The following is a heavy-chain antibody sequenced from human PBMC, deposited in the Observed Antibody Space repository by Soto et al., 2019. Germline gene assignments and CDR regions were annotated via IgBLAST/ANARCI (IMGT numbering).Heavy chain of an antibody. Sequence: GGSLRLSGAASGFTFSSYWMHWVRQAPGKGLVWVSRINSDGSSTSYADSVKGRFTISRDNAKNTLYLQMNSLRAEDTAVYYCARVLGYCSSTSCPDFDYWGQGTLVTVSS. V-gene: IGHV3-74*01. CDR3: ARVLGYCSSTSCPDFDY. CDR1: GFTFSSYW. D-gene: IGHD2-2*01. J-gene: IGHJ4*02. CDR2: INSDGSST.